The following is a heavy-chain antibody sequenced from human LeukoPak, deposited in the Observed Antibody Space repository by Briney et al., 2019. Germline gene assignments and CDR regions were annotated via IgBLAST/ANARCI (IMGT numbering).Heavy chain of an antibody. J-gene: IGHJ4*02. CDR3: ARAKWLGYSSSWSDSDYYFDY. V-gene: IGHV4-34*01. CDR1: GGSFSGYY. CDR2: INHSGST. Sequence: SETLSLTCAVYGGSFSGYYWSWIRQPPGKGLEWIGEINHSGSTNYNPSLKSRVTISVDTSKNQFSLKLSSVTAADTAVYYCARAKWLGYSSSWSDSDYYFDYWGQGTLVTVSS. D-gene: IGHD6-13*01.